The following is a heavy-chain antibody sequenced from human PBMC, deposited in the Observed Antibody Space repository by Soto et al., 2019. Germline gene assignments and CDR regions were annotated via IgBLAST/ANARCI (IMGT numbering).Heavy chain of an antibody. D-gene: IGHD6-13*01. Sequence: ASVKVSCKASGYTFTGYYMHWGRQAPGQGLEWMGWINPNSGGTNYAQKFQGRVTMTRDTSISTAYMELSRLRSDDTAVYYCARGRIAGASAVIWFDPWGQGTLVTVSS. CDR2: INPNSGGT. V-gene: IGHV1-2*02. CDR3: ARGRIAGASAVIWFDP. CDR1: GYTFTGYY. J-gene: IGHJ5*02.